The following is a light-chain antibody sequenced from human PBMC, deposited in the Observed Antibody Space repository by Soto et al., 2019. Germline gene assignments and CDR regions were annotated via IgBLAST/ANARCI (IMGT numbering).Light chain of an antibody. J-gene: IGKJ5*01. CDR3: QQHSNWPPIT. CDR2: DAS. Sequence: EIVMTQSPATLSVSPGERATLSCRASQSVSSNLAWYQQKPGQAPRLLIYDASDRATGIPGRFSGSGSGTDFTLTISSLEPEDFAVYYCQQHSNWPPITFGQGTRLEVK. CDR1: QSVSSN. V-gene: IGKV3-11*01.